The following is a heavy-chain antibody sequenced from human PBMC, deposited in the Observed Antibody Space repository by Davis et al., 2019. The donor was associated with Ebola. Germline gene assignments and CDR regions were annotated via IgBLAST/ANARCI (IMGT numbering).Heavy chain of an antibody. J-gene: IGHJ6*02. CDR1: GFTFSSYW. Sequence: HTGGSLRLSCAASGFTFSSYWMHWVRQAPGKGLVWVSRINSDGSSTSYADSVKGRFTISRDNAKNTLYLQMNSLRAEDTAVYYCARDEGRYCSSTSCYYFYGMDVWGQGTTVTVSS. CDR2: INSDGSST. V-gene: IGHV3-74*01. CDR3: ARDEGRYCSSTSCYYFYGMDV. D-gene: IGHD2-2*01.